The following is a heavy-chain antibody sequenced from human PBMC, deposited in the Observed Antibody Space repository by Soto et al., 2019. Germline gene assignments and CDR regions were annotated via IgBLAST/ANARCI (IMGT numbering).Heavy chain of an antibody. CDR1: GGTFSSYA. D-gene: IGHD2-2*01. V-gene: IGHV1-69*01. Sequence: QVQLVQSGAEVKRPGSSVKVSCKASGGTFSSYAISWVRQAPGQGLEWMGGIIPIFGTANYAQKFQGRVTITADESTSTAYMELSSLRSEDTAVYYCARDVVVPDASGVYYYYGIDVWGQGTTVTVSS. CDR3: ARDVVVPDASGVYYYYGIDV. J-gene: IGHJ6*02. CDR2: IIPIFGTA.